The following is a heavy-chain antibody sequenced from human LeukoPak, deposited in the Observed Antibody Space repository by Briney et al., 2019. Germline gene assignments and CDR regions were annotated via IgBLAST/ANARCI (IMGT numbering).Heavy chain of an antibody. V-gene: IGHV3-30*02. D-gene: IGHD3-9*01. CDR3: AKEGSGALRYFGYFDY. CDR1: GFTFSNYG. Sequence: GGSLRLSCAASGFTFSNYGMHWVRQAPGKGLEWVAFIRYDGSNKYYADSVKGRFTISRDNSKNTLYVQMNSLRAEDTAVYFCAKEGSGALRYFGYFDYWGQGTLVTVSS. J-gene: IGHJ4*02. CDR2: IRYDGSNK.